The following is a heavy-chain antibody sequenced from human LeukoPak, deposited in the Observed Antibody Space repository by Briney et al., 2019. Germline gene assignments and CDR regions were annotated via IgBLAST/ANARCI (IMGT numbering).Heavy chain of an antibody. J-gene: IGHJ4*02. CDR1: GGSISSSSYY. CDR3: ARLVGATEYYFDY. Sequence: SETLSLTCTVSGGSISSSSYYWGWIRQPPGRGVEWIGSIYYSGSTYYNPSRKSRVTMSIDTSNNQFSLKLSSVTAADTAVYYCARLVGATEYYFDYWGQGTLVTVSS. V-gene: IGHV4-39*01. CDR2: IYYSGST. D-gene: IGHD1-26*01.